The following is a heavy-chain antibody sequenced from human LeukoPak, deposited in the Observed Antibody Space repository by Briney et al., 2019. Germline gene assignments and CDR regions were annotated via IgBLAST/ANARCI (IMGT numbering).Heavy chain of an antibody. J-gene: IGHJ4*02. Sequence: GGSLRLSCAASGFTFSSYSMNWVRQAPGKGLEWVSSISSSSTYIYYVDSVKGRFTISRDNAKNSLYLQMNSLRAEDTAVYFCASNYYDSGSYLYYFDYWGQGTLVTVSP. V-gene: IGHV3-21*01. D-gene: IGHD3-10*01. CDR3: ASNYYDSGSYLYYFDY. CDR1: GFTFSSYS. CDR2: ISSSSTYI.